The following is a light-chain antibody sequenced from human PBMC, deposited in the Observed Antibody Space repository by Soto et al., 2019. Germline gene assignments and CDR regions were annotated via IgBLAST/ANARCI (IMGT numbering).Light chain of an antibody. CDR3: QQYGSSPRT. V-gene: IGKV3-20*01. Sequence: EIVLTQSPGTLSLSPGERATLSCRASQSVSSSYLAWYQQKPGQAPRHLIDGASSRATGIPERFSGSGSGTDFTLTISRLEPEDFAVYYCQQYGSSPRTFGQGTKVEIK. CDR2: GAS. J-gene: IGKJ1*01. CDR1: QSVSSSY.